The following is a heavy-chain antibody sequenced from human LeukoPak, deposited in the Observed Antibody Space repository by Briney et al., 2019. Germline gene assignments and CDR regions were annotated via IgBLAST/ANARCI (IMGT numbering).Heavy chain of an antibody. D-gene: IGHD6-13*01. Sequence: SETLSLTCTVSGGSISSYYWSWIRRPAGKGLEWIGRIYTSGSTNYNPSLKSRVTMSVDTSKNQFSLKLSSVTAADTAVYYCARDRRTYSSSWTDAFDIWGQGTMVTVSS. CDR2: IYTSGST. J-gene: IGHJ3*02. V-gene: IGHV4-4*07. CDR1: GGSISSYY. CDR3: ARDRRTYSSSWTDAFDI.